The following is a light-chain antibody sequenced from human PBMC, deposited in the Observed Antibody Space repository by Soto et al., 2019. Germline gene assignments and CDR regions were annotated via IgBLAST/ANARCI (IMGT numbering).Light chain of an antibody. CDR2: GVN. CDR1: SSDVGGYDY. V-gene: IGLV2-8*01. J-gene: IGLJ1*01. CDR3: SSYAGTNNYV. Sequence: QSALTQPPSASGSPGQSVTISCTGTSSDVGGYDYVSWHQQHPGKAPKVIIYGVNKRPSGVPDRFSGSKSGNTASLTVSGLQAEDEADYYCSSYAGTNNYVFGIGTKVTV.